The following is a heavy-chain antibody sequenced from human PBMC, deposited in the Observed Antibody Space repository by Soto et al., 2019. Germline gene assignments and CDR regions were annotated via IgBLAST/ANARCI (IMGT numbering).Heavy chain of an antibody. J-gene: IGHJ4*02. CDR3: ASGPNYDYVWGSYHNDY. CDR1: GVNIISGGYY. CDR2: IYYSGST. V-gene: IGHV4-31*03. Sequence: PSETHSLTSTFSGVNIISGGYYWSWIRKHPGKGLEWIGYIYYSGSTYYNPSLKSRVTISVDTSKNQFSLKLSSVTAADTAVYYCASGPNYDYVWGSYHNDYWGQGTLVTVSS. D-gene: IGHD3-16*02.